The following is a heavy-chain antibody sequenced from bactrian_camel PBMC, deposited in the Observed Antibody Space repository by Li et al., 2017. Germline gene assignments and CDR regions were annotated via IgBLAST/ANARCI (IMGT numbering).Heavy chain of an antibody. J-gene: IGHJ6*01. V-gene: IGHV3S53*01. CDR3: AAAPAWVGPCPNEFGY. CDR2: IDSDGST. Sequence: HVQLVESGGGSVQAGGSLRLSCVASGDVDSNDCTGWFRQAPGKQREGVTGIDSDGSTSYADSVKGRFTVSQDNTKNTLYLQVNSLKPEDTAMYYCAAAPAWVGPCPNEFGYWGQGTQGTV. D-gene: IGHD5*01. CDR1: GDVDSNDC.